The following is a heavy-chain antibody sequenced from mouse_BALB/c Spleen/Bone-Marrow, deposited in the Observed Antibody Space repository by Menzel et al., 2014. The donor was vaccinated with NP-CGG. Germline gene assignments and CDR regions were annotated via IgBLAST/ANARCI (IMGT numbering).Heavy chain of an antibody. CDR3: ASYYRYDGAY. D-gene: IGHD2-14*01. CDR2: IWAGGST. CDR1: GFSLTNYG. V-gene: IGHV2-9*02. J-gene: IGHJ3*01. Sequence: VQGVESGPGLVAPSQSLSITCTVSGFSLTNYGVHWVRQPPGKGLEWLGVIWAGGSTNYNSALMSRLTISKDNSKSQVFLKMSGLQTDDTAMYYCASYYRYDGAYWGQGTLVTVSA.